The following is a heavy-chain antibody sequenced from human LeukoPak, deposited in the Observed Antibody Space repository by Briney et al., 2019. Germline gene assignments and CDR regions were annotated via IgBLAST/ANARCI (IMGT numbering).Heavy chain of an antibody. CDR2: IYYSGST. D-gene: IGHD3-3*01. J-gene: IGHJ5*02. CDR3: ASDFWSGFRYNWFDP. V-gene: IGHV4-39*07. Sequence: SETLSLTCTVSGGSISSSSYYWGWIRQPPGKGLEWIGSIYYSGSTYYNPSLKSRVTISVDTSKNLFSLKLSSVTAADTAVYYCASDFWSGFRYNWFDPWGQGTLVTVSS. CDR1: GGSISSSSYY.